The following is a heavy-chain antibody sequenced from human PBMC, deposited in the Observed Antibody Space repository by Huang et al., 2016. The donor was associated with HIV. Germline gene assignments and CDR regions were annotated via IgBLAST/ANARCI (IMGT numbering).Heavy chain of an antibody. J-gene: IGHJ4*02. CDR3: AKGGSAAAVLDF. CDR1: GFTFSSYG. D-gene: IGHD6-13*01. Sequence: QVQLVESGGGVVQPGRSLRISCAAAGFTFSSYGLHWVRPGPGKGREWVAVISYDAKKKYYADSVKGRFSISRDNSKTTVYLQLNSLRVEDTAVYYCAKGGSAAAVLDFWGQGTLVTVSS. V-gene: IGHV3-30*18. CDR2: ISYDAKKK.